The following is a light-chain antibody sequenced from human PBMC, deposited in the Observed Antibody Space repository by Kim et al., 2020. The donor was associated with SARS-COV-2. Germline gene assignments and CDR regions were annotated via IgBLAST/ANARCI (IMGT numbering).Light chain of an antibody. V-gene: IGLV3-21*01. Sequence: RGQTARITCGGNNIGGHSVHWYQQKAGQAPVPVIYYDSDRPSGMPERFAGPKSAITATLTISRVEAGDEADYYCQVWATDTDHYVLGTGTKVTV. J-gene: IGLJ1*01. CDR3: QVWATDTDHYV. CDR2: YDS. CDR1: NIGGHS.